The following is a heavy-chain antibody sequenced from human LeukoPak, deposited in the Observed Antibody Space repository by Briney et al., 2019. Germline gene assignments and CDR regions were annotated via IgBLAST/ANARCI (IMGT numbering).Heavy chain of an antibody. Sequence: SETLSLTCAVYGGSFSGYYWSWIRQPPGKGLEWIGEINHSGSTNYNPSLKSRVTISVDTSKNQFSLKLSSVTAADTAVYYCARGATVTTALNWFDPWGQGTLVTVSS. CDR3: ARGATVTTALNWFDP. CDR2: INHSGST. V-gene: IGHV4-34*01. J-gene: IGHJ5*02. CDR1: GGSFSGYY. D-gene: IGHD4-11*01.